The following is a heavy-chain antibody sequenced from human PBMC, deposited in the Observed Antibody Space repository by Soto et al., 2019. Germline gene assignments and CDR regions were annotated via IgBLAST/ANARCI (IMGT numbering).Heavy chain of an antibody. CDR3: ARDLTEFDY. J-gene: IGHJ4*02. V-gene: IGHV1-46*02. CDR1: GYTFNDYY. Sequence: QVHLVQSGAEVKQPGASVVISCQASGYTFNDYYIHWVRQAPGQGLEWMGIINPRDGRTYYAQKFQDRVTLTGDASTSTVFMALSSLSSDDTAVFYCARDLTEFDYWGPGTLVTVSS. CDR2: INPRDGRT.